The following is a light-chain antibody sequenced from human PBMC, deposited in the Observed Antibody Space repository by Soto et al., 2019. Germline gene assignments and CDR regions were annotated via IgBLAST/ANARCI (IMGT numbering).Light chain of an antibody. CDR1: QSVSSC. Sequence: EIVLTQSPATLSLSPGERATLSCRASQSVSSCLAWYQQKPGQAPKLLIYDASNMANGIPARFSGGGSGTDVSLTTDSLEPEDVAIYYCQQRSNWPPITFGQGTRLEIK. CDR3: QQRSNWPPIT. J-gene: IGKJ5*01. V-gene: IGKV3-11*01. CDR2: DAS.